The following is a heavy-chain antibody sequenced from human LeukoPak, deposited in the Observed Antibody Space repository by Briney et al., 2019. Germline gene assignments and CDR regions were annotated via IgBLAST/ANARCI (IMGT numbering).Heavy chain of an antibody. Sequence: PGGSLRLSCAASGFSFITHSTNWVRQPPGKGLEWISYISSSSSSIYYADSVKGRFTISRDNAKNLLYLQMNSLRDEDTAVYYCARPRYCSGGSCYLSDWGQGTLVTVSS. CDR1: GFSFITHS. V-gene: IGHV3-48*02. J-gene: IGHJ4*02. D-gene: IGHD2-15*01. CDR3: ARPRYCSGGSCYLSD. CDR2: ISSSSSSI.